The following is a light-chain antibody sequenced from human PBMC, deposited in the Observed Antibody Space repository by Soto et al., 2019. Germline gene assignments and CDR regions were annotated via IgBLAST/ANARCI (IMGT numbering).Light chain of an antibody. Sequence: DIQMTQSPSFVSASVGDRVTITCRASQDISIALAWFQQKPGEAPRLLIYTASSLHSGVPSRFSGSGSGTDFTLTISSLQPEDFATYYCQQGNSFPLTFGQGTKVEIK. CDR1: QDISIA. CDR3: QQGNSFPLT. J-gene: IGKJ1*01. V-gene: IGKV1-12*01. CDR2: TAS.